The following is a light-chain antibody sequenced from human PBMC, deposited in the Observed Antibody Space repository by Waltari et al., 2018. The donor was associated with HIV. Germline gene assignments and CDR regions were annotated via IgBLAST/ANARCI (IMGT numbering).Light chain of an antibody. V-gene: IGKV2-28*01. CDR1: QSLLHSNGYSY. J-gene: IGKJ4*01. Sequence: IVMTQSPLSLPVTPGEPASISCRSSQSLLHSNGYSYLDWYLQKPGQSPRLLIYLGSNRAPRVPDKFSGSGTGPDFTLENRRVEAEDGGMFYCMQGRQTPQVTFGGGTKVEIK. CDR3: MQGRQTPQVT. CDR2: LGS.